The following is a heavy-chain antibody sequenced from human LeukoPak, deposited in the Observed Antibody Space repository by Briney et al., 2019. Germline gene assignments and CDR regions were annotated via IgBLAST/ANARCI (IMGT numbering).Heavy chain of an antibody. CDR3: ARAGYSSGWYLDY. J-gene: IGHJ4*02. Sequence: SETLSLTCTVSGGSISSYYWSWIRQPPGKGLEWIGHIYYSGSTNYNPSLKSRVTISVDTSKNQFSLKLSSVTAADTAVYYCARAGYSSGWYLDYWGQGTLVTVSS. CDR1: GGSISSYY. D-gene: IGHD6-19*01. CDR2: IYYSGST. V-gene: IGHV4-59*01.